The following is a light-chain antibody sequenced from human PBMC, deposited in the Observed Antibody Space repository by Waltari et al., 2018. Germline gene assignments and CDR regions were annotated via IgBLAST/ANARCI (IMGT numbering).Light chain of an antibody. CDR2: DVN. V-gene: IGLV2-8*01. CDR3: SSYGGSDNLV. J-gene: IGLJ2*01. Sequence: QSALTQPPSASGSPGQSVTISCTGSSSDVGGYNYVSWYQQYPGKVPKLMIYDVNKRPSGVPDRFSGSKSGNTASLTVSGLQTDDEADYYCSSYGGSDNLVFGGGTKLTVL. CDR1: SSDVGGYNY.